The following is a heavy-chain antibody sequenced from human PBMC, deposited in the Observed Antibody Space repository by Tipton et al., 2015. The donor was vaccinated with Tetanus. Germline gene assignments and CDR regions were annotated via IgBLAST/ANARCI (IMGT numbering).Heavy chain of an antibody. CDR3: ARDQGIRWGGRGSYYGRDV. V-gene: IGHV4-30-4*01. D-gene: IGHD3-16*01. Sequence: TLSLTCTVSGDSLSNGDYYWSWIRQPPGKGLESIGYIYYSGSTYYNPSLKSRVTISVDTSKNQFSLRLSSVTAADTAVYYCARDQGIRWGGRGSYYGRDVWGQGTPVTVPS. CDR2: IYYSGST. J-gene: IGHJ6*02. CDR1: GDSLSNGDYY.